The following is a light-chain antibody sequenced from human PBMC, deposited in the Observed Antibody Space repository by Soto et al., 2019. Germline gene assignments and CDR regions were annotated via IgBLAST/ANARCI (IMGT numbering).Light chain of an antibody. Sequence: EIVMTQSPATLSVSPGERATLSCGASQSVSSNLAWYQQKPGQGPRLLIYGASSRATGIPARCSGSGSATEFTLTISSLQSEDFAVYFCQQYNRWPLTFGQGTKVDIK. CDR1: QSVSSN. J-gene: IGKJ1*01. CDR3: QQYNRWPLT. V-gene: IGKV3-15*01. CDR2: GAS.